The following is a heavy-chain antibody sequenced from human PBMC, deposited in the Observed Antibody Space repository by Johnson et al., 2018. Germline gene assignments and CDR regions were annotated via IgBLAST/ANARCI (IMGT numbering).Heavy chain of an antibody. J-gene: IGHJ4*02. Sequence: VQLQESGGGLVQPGGSLRLSCGASGFTFTSSWMHWVRQRPGKGLMWVSRISSNGDTRYADFVEGRFTISRDNAKNTLYMQMSSLRAEDTAVYYCVRNLGYFTNGVCFDFWGQGTLVTVSS. CDR2: ISSNGDT. CDR3: VRNLGYFTNGVCFDF. V-gene: IGHV3-74*01. D-gene: IGHD2-8*01. CDR1: GFTFTSSW.